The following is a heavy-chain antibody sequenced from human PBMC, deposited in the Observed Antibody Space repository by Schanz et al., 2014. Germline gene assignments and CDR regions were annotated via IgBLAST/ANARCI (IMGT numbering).Heavy chain of an antibody. D-gene: IGHD3-10*01. CDR2: IGTSGGT. CDR3: ARIGGSVFDY. V-gene: IGHV3-66*01. J-gene: IGHJ4*02. CDR1: GFTFSAYY. Sequence: EVQLVESGGGLVQPGGSLRLSCAASGFTFSAYYMDWVRQAPGKGLEWVSTIGTSGGTNYAESVKGRFTISRDNSKNTLYLQMNSLRAEDTAVYYCARIGGSVFDYWAQGTLVTVSS.